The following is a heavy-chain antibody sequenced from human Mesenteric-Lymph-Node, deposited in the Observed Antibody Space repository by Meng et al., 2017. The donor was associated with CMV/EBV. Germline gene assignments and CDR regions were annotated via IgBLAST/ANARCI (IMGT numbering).Heavy chain of an antibody. Sequence: GESLKISCPASGFTFSNYAMSWVRQAPGKGLEWVSSISGNGGGTNYADSVKGRFTISRDISQNTLYLQMNSLRAEDTAAYFCAKGGGSYCFDSWGQGTLVTVSS. V-gene: IGHV3-23*01. CDR2: ISGNGGGT. J-gene: IGHJ4*02. CDR1: GFTFSNYA. D-gene: IGHD3-10*01. CDR3: AKGGGSYCFDS.